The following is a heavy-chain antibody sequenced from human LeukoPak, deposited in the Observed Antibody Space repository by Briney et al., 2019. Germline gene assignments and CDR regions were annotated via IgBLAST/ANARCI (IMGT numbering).Heavy chain of an antibody. CDR3: ARSRITMVRGGGANWFDP. Sequence: ASVNLSCTASGYTFTSYGISWVRQAPGQGLEWMGWISVYNGNTNYAQKLQGRVTMTTDTSTSTAYMELSRLRSDDTAVYYCARSRITMVRGGGANWFDPWGQGTLVTVSS. V-gene: IGHV1-18*01. D-gene: IGHD3-10*01. CDR2: ISVYNGNT. CDR1: GYTFTSYG. J-gene: IGHJ5*02.